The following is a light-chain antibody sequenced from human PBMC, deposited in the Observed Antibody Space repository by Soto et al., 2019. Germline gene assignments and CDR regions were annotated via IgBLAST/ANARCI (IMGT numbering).Light chain of an antibody. J-gene: IGLJ2*01. CDR2: RNT. CDR1: TSNIGSNY. Sequence: QSVLTQPPSASGTPGQRVTISCSGRTSNIGSNYVYWYQQLPGTAPKLLIYRNTQRPSGVPDRFSGSKSGTSASLAISGLRSGDEAEYYCAAWDDSLRGVVFGGGTKLTVL. CDR3: AAWDDSLRGVV. V-gene: IGLV1-47*01.